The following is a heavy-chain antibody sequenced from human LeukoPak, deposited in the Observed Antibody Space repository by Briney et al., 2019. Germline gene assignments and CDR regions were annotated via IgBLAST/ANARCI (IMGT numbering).Heavy chain of an antibody. D-gene: IGHD3-10*01. Sequence: ASVKVSCKASGYTFTSYGISWVRQAPGQGLEWLGWISAYNGNTNYAQKLQGRVTMTTDTSTSTAYMELRSLRSDDTAVYYCARVTMVLDAFDIWGQGTMATVSS. V-gene: IGHV1-18*01. CDR1: GYTFTSYG. J-gene: IGHJ3*02. CDR3: ARVTMVLDAFDI. CDR2: ISAYNGNT.